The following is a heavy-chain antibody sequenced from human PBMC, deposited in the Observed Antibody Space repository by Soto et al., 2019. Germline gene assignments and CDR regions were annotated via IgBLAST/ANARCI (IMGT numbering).Heavy chain of an antibody. D-gene: IGHD5-12*01. CDR1: GFTFTNYL. J-gene: IGHJ4*02. V-gene: IGHV3-23*05. CDR2: IDKSGGDT. Sequence: EVQLLESGGDLVQPGGSLRLSCAASGFTFTNYLMTWVRQAPGKGLEWVSSIDKSGGDTYYADSVKGRFTISRDNSKNTLYLQMNGLRAADTALYYCAKDTYRRSWYFSGQGPLVTVSS. CDR3: AKDTYRRSWYF.